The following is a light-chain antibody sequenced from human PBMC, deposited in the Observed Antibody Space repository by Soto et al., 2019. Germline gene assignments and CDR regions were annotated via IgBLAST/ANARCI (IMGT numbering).Light chain of an antibody. CDR2: EVS. Sequence: QSVLTQPASVSGSPGQSITISCTGTSSDVGGYNYVSWYQLHPGKAPKVMIYEVSNRPSGVSSRFSGSKSGNTASLTISGLQAGDEADYYCSSYTSSSTLGLVFGGGTKLTVL. V-gene: IGLV2-14*01. J-gene: IGLJ2*01. CDR1: SSDVGGYNY. CDR3: SSYTSSSTLGLV.